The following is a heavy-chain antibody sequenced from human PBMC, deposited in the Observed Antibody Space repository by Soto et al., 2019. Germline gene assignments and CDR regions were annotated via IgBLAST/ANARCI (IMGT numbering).Heavy chain of an antibody. V-gene: IGHV4-4*02. J-gene: IGHJ4*02. CDR1: GDSINSDYS. CDR3: ARDTGWGLGY. Sequence: QVQLQESGPGLVRPSGTLSLSCAVSGDSINSDYSWNWVRQSPGKGLEWIAEIYYSGGTSYNLSLKSLGPTSMDKSKNQFSLNLTSVTAADTAMYYCARDTGWGLGYWGQGTLVTVSS. CDR2: IYYSGGT. D-gene: IGHD6-19*01.